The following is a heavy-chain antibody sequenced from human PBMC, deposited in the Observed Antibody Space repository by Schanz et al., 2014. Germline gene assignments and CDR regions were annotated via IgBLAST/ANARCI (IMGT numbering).Heavy chain of an antibody. J-gene: IGHJ4*02. Sequence: VQLVQSGGGVVQPGGSLRLSCAASGFTVSSNYMSWVRQAPGKGLEWVSVIYSGGSTYYADSVKGRFTISRDNSKNTLFLQMNSLRAEDTAVYYCTKFETRTGTNYWGQGTLVTVSS. CDR3: TKFETRTGTNY. V-gene: IGHV3-66*02. D-gene: IGHD1-1*01. CDR2: IYSGGST. CDR1: GFTVSSNY.